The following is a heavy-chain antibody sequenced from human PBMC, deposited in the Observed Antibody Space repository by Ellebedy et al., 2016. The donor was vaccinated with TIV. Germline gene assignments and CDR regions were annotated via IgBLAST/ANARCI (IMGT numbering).Heavy chain of an antibody. J-gene: IGHJ6*02. CDR2: ISGSGGST. V-gene: IGHV3-23*01. Sequence: PGGSLRLSCATSGFTFSNYAMNWVRQAPGKGLEWVAGISGSGGSTYYADSVKGRFTVFRDNSKKTLFLRMHRLRGGDTAKYFCAKGDTMTRGARAGYGVDVWGRGTTVIVSS. D-gene: IGHD3-10*01. CDR3: AKGDTMTRGARAGYGVDV. CDR1: GFTFSNYA.